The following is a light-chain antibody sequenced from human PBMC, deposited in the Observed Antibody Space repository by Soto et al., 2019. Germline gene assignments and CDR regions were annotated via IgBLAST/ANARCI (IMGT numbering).Light chain of an antibody. CDR2: GAS. V-gene: IGKV3-20*01. J-gene: IGKJ1*01. CDR3: QQYGSSPVT. CDR1: HSVSSSY. Sequence: EIVLAQSPGTLSLSPGERATLSCRASHSVSSSYLAWYQQKPGQAPRLLIYGASSRATGIPDRFSGSGSGTDFTFTISRLEPEDFAVYYCQQYGSSPVTFGQGTKVDIK.